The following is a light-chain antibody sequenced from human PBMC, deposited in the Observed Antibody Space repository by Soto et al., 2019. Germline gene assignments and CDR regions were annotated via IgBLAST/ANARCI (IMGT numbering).Light chain of an antibody. V-gene: IGLV1-44*01. CDR1: SSNIGSNT. CDR2: TND. J-gene: IGLJ2*01. CDR3: AAWDDSLHAVV. Sequence: QSVLTQPPSASGTPGQRVTISCSGSSSNIGSNTVNWYQQLPGTAPKLLISTNDQRPSGVPDRFSGSKSGTSASLAISGLQSDDESDYYCAAWDDSLHAVVFGGGTQLTV.